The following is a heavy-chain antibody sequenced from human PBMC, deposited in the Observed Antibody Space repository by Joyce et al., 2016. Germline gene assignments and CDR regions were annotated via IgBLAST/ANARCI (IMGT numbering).Heavy chain of an antibody. D-gene: IGHD3-10*01. V-gene: IGHV3-21*01. Sequence: QLVESGGGVVKPGGSLRLSCEASGSTFSTSGMSWFGQAPGKGLGWVAAIIDTIYSIFHAGTVRGRFAVSRDNAKKTLYLQMNSLRAEDSAVFYGAIVGISYYYAMDVWGQGTTVTVSS. CDR2: IIDTIYSI. J-gene: IGHJ6*02. CDR3: AIVGISYYYAMDV. CDR1: GSTFSTSG.